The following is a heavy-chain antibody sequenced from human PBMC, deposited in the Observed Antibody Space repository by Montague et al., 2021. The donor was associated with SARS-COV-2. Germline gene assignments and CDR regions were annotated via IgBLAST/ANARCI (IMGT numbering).Heavy chain of an antibody. J-gene: IGHJ6*02. Sequence: SETLSLTCAVSSGSFRGYYWSWIRQPPGKGLELIGEINHSGSTTYNPSLSRRVPISIDTSNTQFSLNVTSVTAADAAVYYCARLGAITLVRGITKADFSNYGMDVWGQGTTVTVSS. CDR1: SGSFRGYY. CDR2: INHSGST. D-gene: IGHD3-10*01. V-gene: IGHV4-34*01. CDR3: ARLGAITLVRGITKADFSNYGMDV.